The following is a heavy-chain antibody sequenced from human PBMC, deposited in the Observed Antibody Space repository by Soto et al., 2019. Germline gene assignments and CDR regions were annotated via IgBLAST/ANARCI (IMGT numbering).Heavy chain of an antibody. CDR1: GFTFSSYS. J-gene: IGHJ4*02. Sequence: GGSLRLSCAASGFTFSSYSMNWVRQAPGKGLEWVSSISSSSSYINYADSLQGRFTISRDNAKNSLYLQMNSLRAEDTAVYYCARGFGGYSGHIDYWGQGTLVTVSS. CDR2: ISSSSSYI. V-gene: IGHV3-21*01. D-gene: IGHD5-12*01. CDR3: ARGFGGYSGHIDY.